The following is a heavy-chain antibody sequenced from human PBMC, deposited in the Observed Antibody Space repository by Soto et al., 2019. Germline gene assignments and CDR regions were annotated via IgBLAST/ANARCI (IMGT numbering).Heavy chain of an antibody. CDR3: ANGDYDYIWGASVDAFDI. CDR2: ISGSGGST. J-gene: IGHJ3*02. D-gene: IGHD3-16*01. Sequence: GGSLRLSCAASGFTFSSYAMSWVRQAPGKGLEWVSAISGSGGSTYYADSVKGRFTISRDNSKNTLYLQMNSLRAEDTAVYYCANGDYDYIWGASVDAFDIWGQGTMVTVSS. CDR1: GFTFSSYA. V-gene: IGHV3-23*01.